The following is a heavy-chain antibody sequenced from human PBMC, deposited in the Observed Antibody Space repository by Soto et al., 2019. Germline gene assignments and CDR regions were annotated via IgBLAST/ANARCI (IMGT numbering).Heavy chain of an antibody. V-gene: IGHV1-3*01. CDR2: INAGNGNT. Sequence: GASVKVSCKASGYTFTSYSMHWVRQAPGQRLEWMGWINAGNGNTKYSQKFQGRVTITRDTSASTAYMELSSLRSEDTAVYYCARVGWSGYFEYYYYMDGWGKGTTVTVSS. CDR3: ARVGWSGYFEYYYYMDG. CDR1: GYTFTSYS. D-gene: IGHD3-3*01. J-gene: IGHJ6*03.